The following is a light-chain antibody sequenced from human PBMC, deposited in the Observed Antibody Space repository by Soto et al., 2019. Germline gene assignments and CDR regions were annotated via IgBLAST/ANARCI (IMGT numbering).Light chain of an antibody. Sequence: IVLTQSPATLSLSPGERATLSCGASQSVSSCLAWYQQKPGLAPRLVIYDSSNRATGIPDRFSGSGSGTDFTLTISRLEPEDDEMYVCQQYGNAPQITFGQGTRLEIK. V-gene: IGKV3D-20*01. CDR1: QSVSSC. CDR3: QQYGNAPQIT. J-gene: IGKJ5*01. CDR2: DSS.